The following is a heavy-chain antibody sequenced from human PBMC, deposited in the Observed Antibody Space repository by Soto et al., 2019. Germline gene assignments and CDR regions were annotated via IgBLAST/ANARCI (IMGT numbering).Heavy chain of an antibody. J-gene: IGHJ4*02. V-gene: IGHV1-18*01. CDR1: GGTVSSDT. D-gene: IGHD1-26*01. Sequence: ASVKVSCKASGGTVSSDTISWVRQAPGQGLEWMGWISAYNGNTNYAQKLQGRVTMTTDTSTSTAYMELRSLRSDDTAGYYCAKVLSGTYFDDSDYWGQGTLVTVSS. CDR2: ISAYNGNT. CDR3: AKVLSGTYFDDSDY.